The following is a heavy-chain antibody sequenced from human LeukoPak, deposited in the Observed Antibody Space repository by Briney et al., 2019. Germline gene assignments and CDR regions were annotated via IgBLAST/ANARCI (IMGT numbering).Heavy chain of an antibody. D-gene: IGHD6-13*01. CDR1: GFTFSSYA. CDR2: ISGSGGST. Sequence: PGGSLRLSCAASGFTFSSYAMSWVRQAPGKGLEWVSAISGSGGSTYYADSVKGRFTISRDNSKNTLYLQMNSLRAGDTAVYYCAKDPSAAGRKGAFDIWGQGTMVTVSS. CDR3: AKDPSAAGRKGAFDI. V-gene: IGHV3-23*01. J-gene: IGHJ3*02.